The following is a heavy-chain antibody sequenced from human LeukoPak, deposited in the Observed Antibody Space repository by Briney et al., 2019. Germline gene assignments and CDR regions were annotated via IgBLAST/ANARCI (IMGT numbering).Heavy chain of an antibody. CDR2: INHSGSA. Sequence: SETLSLTCAVYGGSLSDYYWSYIRQPPGKGLEWIGEINHSGSANYNPSLKSRVTMFADTSKKQFSLKLNSVTAADTAVYYCARGRTNRLGYWGRGTLVVVSS. CDR1: GGSLSDYY. CDR3: ARGRTNRLGY. D-gene: IGHD1-14*01. V-gene: IGHV4-34*01. J-gene: IGHJ4*02.